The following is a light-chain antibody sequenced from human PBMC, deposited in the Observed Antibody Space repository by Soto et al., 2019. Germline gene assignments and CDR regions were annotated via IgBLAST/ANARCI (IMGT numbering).Light chain of an antibody. CDR3: CSYAGRSTYV. CDR2: EGS. Sequence: SALTQPASVSGSPGQSITISCTGTSSDVGSYNLVSWYQHHPGKAPKLMIYEGSKRPSGVSNRFSGSKSGNTASLTISGLQAEDEADYYCCSYAGRSTYVFGTGTKVTVL. V-gene: IGLV2-23*01. J-gene: IGLJ1*01. CDR1: SSDVGSYNL.